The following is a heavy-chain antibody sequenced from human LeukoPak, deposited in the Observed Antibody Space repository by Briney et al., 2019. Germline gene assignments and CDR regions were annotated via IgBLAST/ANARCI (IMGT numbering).Heavy chain of an antibody. D-gene: IGHD3-3*01. Sequence: PSETLSLTCTVSGVSISSGGYYWSWIRQHPGKGLEWVGYIYYSGSTYYNPSLKSRVTISLDTSKNQFSLKLSSVTAADTAVYYCARAGGFFSPFGYWGRGTLVTVSS. CDR2: IYYSGST. CDR3: ARAGGFFSPFGY. J-gene: IGHJ4*02. V-gene: IGHV4-31*03. CDR1: GVSISSGGYY.